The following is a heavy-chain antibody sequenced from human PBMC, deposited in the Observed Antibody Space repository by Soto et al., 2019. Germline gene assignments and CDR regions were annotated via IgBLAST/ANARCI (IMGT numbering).Heavy chain of an antibody. D-gene: IGHD3-22*01. CDR1: GFTFRNAW. CDR3: AADQDYFDSSGYYRVVGDY. J-gene: IGHJ4*02. CDR2: IRSKTDGGTT. Sequence: NPGGSLRFSCAASGFTFRNAWMSWVRQVPGKGLEWVGHIRSKTDGGTTAYAAPVKGRFTISRDDSKNTLYLQMNSLKTEDTAVYYCAADQDYFDSSGYYRVVGDYWGQGTLVTVSS. V-gene: IGHV3-15*01.